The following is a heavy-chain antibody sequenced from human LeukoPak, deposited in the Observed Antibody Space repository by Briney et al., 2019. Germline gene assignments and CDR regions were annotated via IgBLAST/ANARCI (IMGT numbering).Heavy chain of an antibody. CDR3: AKDGERAYYDYVWGSSPPSN. V-gene: IGHV3-30*02. Sequence: GGSLRLSYAASGFTFSSYGMHWVRQAPGKGLEWVAFIRYDGSNKYYADSVKGRFTISRDNSKNTLYLQMNSLRAEDTAVYYCAKDGERAYYDYVWGSSPPSNWGQGTLVTVSS. D-gene: IGHD3-16*01. CDR1: GFTFSSYG. CDR2: IRYDGSNK. J-gene: IGHJ4*02.